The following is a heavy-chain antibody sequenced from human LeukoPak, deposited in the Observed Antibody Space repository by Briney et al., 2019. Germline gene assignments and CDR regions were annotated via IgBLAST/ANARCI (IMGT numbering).Heavy chain of an antibody. CDR2: ISGSGSGGST. D-gene: IGHD3-10*01. CDR1: GFTFSSSA. J-gene: IGHJ6*03. CDR3: AKGDLYGSGRDYYYYMDV. V-gene: IGHV3-23*01. Sequence: GGSLRLSCAASGFTFSSSAMSWVRQTPGKGLEWVSSISGSGSGGSTYYADSVKGRFTISRDNSKDTLSLQMNSLRAEDTAVYNCAKGDLYGSGRDYYYYMDVWGKGTTVTISS.